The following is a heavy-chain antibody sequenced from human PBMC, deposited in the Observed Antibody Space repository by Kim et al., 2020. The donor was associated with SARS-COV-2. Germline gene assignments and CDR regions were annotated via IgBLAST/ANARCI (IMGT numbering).Heavy chain of an antibody. CDR3: AKAQGYDILTGYWFQH. J-gene: IGHJ1*01. V-gene: IGHV3-23*01. CDR1: GFTFSSYA. D-gene: IGHD3-9*01. Sequence: GGSLRLSCAASGFTFSSYAMNWVRQAPGKGLEWVSTIRGSGGNTYYADSVKGRFTISRDNSKNTLYLQMNSLRAEDTAVYYCAKAQGYDILTGYWFQHWGHGTLVTASS. CDR2: IRGSGGNT.